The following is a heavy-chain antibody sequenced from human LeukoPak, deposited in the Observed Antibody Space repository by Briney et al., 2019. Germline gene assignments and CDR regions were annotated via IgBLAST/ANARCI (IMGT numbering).Heavy chain of an antibody. CDR2: ISSSSTI. D-gene: IGHD1-26*01. V-gene: IGHV3-48*02. Sequence: GGSLRLSCAASGFTFSSYSMNWVRQAPGKGLEWVSYISSSSTIYYADSVKGRFTISRDNAKNSLYLQMNSLRDEDTAVYYCARDLPSQQWELLSRFDPWGQGTLVTVSS. CDR1: GFTFSSYS. CDR3: ARDLPSQQWELLSRFDP. J-gene: IGHJ5*02.